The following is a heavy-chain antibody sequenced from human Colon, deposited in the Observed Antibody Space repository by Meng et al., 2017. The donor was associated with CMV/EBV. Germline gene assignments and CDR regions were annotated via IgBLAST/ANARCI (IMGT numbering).Heavy chain of an antibody. D-gene: IGHD1-26*01. CDR1: GFTFSSYS. CDR2: ISSSSSYI. V-gene: IGHV3-21*01. Sequence: GESLKISCAASGFTFSSYSMNWVRQAPGKGLEWVSSISSSSSYIYYADSVKGRFTISRDNAKNSLYLQMNSLRAEDTAVYYCARDRGGNYYGGFDYWGQGTLVTVSS. CDR3: ARDRGGNYYGGFDY. J-gene: IGHJ4*02.